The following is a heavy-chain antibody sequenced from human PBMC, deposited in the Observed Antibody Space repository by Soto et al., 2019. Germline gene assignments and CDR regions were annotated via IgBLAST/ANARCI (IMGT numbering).Heavy chain of an antibody. D-gene: IGHD3-3*01. CDR2: FIPVYRTL. J-gene: IGHJ4*01. CDR1: GGSFGKSA. Sequence: QVQLVQSGAEVKKPGSSVKVSCKASGGSFGKSAINWVRQTPGQGLEWLGGFIPVYRTLNYAHKFQGRVTSTADESTGPAYMTLSILASDDTAVYYCATGVIWIGYFAIDFWGHGTRVTVSS. CDR3: ATGVIWIGYFAIDF. V-gene: IGHV1-69*01.